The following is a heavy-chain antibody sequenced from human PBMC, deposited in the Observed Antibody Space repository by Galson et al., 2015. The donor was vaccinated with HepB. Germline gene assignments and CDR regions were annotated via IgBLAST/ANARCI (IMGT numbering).Heavy chain of an antibody. CDR2: ISYDGSNK. CDR1: GFTFSSYA. J-gene: IGHJ4*02. CDR3: AREGLYGDYPYYFDY. Sequence: SLRLSCAASGFTFSSYAMHWVRQAPGKGLEWVAVISYDGSNKYYADSVKGRFTISRDNSKNTLYLQMNSLRAEDTAVYYCAREGLYGDYPYYFDYWGQGTLATVSS. D-gene: IGHD4-17*01. V-gene: IGHV3-30-3*01.